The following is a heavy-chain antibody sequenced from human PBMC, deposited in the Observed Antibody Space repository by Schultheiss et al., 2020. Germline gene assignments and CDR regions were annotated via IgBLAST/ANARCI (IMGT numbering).Heavy chain of an antibody. V-gene: IGHV4-61*08. CDR1: GGSISSGGYY. CDR2: IYYSGST. CDR3: ARDSTRGILTTVTGGVDY. Sequence: SETLSLTCTVSGGSISSGGYYWSWIRQPPGKGLEWIGYIYYSGSTYYNPSLKSRVTMSVDTSKNQFSLKLSSVTAVDTAVYYCARDSTRGILTTVTGGVDYWGQGTLVTVSS. D-gene: IGHD4-17*01. J-gene: IGHJ4*02.